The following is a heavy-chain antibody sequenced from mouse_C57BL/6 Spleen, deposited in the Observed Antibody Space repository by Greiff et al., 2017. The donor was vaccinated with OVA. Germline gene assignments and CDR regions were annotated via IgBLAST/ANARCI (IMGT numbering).Heavy chain of an antibody. Sequence: EVKLVESGEGLVKPGGSLKLSCAASGFTFSSYAMSWVRQTPEKRLAWVAYISSGGAYIYYADPVKGRFTISRDNARNTLYLQMSSLKSEDTAMYYCTRDRAREYFDVWGTGTTVTVSS. CDR1: GFTFSSYA. CDR3: TRDRAREYFDV. J-gene: IGHJ1*03. V-gene: IGHV5-9-1*02. CDR2: ISSGGAYI. D-gene: IGHD3-3*01.